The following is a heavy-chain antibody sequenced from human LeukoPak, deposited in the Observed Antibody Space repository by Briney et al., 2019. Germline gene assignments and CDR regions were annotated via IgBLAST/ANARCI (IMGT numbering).Heavy chain of an antibody. CDR1: GYSFTSYW. Sequence: GESLKISCKGSGYSFTSYWIGWVRQMPGKGLEWMGIIYPGDSDTRYSPSFQGQVTISADKSISTAYLQWSSLKASDTAIYYCARTEDSWDTPEYYFDDWGQGSLVTVSS. V-gene: IGHV5-51*01. CDR2: IYPGDSDT. J-gene: IGHJ4*02. CDR3: ARTEDSWDTPEYYFDD. D-gene: IGHD2-2*02.